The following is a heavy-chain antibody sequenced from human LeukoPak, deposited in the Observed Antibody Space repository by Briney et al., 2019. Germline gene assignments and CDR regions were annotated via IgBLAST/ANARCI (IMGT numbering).Heavy chain of an antibody. CDR3: ASPTTLDY. CDR1: GGSFSGYY. Sequence: SETLSLTCAVYGGSFSGYYWSWIRQPPGKGLEWIGEINHSGSTNYNPSLKSRVTISVDTSKNQFSLKLSSVTAADTAVYYCASPTTLDYWGQGTLVTVSS. J-gene: IGHJ4*02. D-gene: IGHD5-12*01. CDR2: INHSGST. V-gene: IGHV4-34*01.